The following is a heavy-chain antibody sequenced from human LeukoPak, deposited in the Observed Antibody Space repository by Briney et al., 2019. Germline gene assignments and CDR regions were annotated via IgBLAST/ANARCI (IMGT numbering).Heavy chain of an antibody. V-gene: IGHV4-59*13. D-gene: IGHD4-17*01. CDR2: IYNSGSA. CDR3: ARDRLRHFDP. J-gene: IGHJ5*02. CDR1: GGFISQEY. Sequence: SETLSLTCTVSGGFISQEYWSSIRQPPGKGLEWIGYIYNSGSASYNPSLGSRVTMSVDTSKKQISLKLRSVTAADTAMYYCARDRLRHFDPWGQGTLVTVSS.